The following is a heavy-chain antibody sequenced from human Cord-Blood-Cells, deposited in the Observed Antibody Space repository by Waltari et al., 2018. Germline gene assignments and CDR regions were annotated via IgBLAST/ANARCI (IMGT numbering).Heavy chain of an antibody. CDR2: INHSGST. Sequence: QVQLQQWGAGLLKPSETLSLTCAVYGGSFSGYYWSWIRQPPGKGLEWLGEINHSGSTNYNPSLKGRVTISVDTSKNQFSLKLSSVTAADTAVYYCASYRSRYCSGGSCYSGDYWGQGTLVTVSS. J-gene: IGHJ4*02. CDR3: ASYRSRYCSGGSCYSGDY. D-gene: IGHD2-15*01. V-gene: IGHV4-34*01. CDR1: GGSFSGYY.